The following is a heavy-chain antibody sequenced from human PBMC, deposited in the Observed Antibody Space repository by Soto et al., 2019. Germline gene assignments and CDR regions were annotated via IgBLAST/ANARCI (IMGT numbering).Heavy chain of an antibody. V-gene: IGHV1-8*01. D-gene: IGHD3-3*01. CDR1: GYTFTSSD. J-gene: IGHJ6*02. CDR3: ARDRHFAVYDPDPYYSYGMGV. Sequence: ASVKVSCKASGYTFTSSDINWVRQAPGQGLEWMGWMNPNTGNSGFAQKFQGRVTMTSDTSISTAYMELSSLRSEDSAAYYCARDRHFAVYDPDPYYSYGMGVWGDGTTV. CDR2: MNPNTGNS.